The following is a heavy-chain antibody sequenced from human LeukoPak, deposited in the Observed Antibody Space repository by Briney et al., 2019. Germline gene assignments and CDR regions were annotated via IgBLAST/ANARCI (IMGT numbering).Heavy chain of an antibody. CDR1: GFTFSSYG. CDR3: AKDQVYSSSWRDY. D-gene: IGHD6-13*01. CDR2: IRYDGSNK. Sequence: PGGSLRLSCAASGFTFSSYGMHWVRQAPGKGLEWVAFIRYDGSNKYYADSVKGRFTISRDNSKNTLYLQMNSLRAEDTAVYYCAKDQVYSSSWRDYWGQGTLVTVSS. J-gene: IGHJ4*02. V-gene: IGHV3-30*02.